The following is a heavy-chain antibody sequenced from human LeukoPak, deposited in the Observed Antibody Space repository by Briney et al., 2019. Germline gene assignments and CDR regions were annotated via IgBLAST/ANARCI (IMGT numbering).Heavy chain of an antibody. CDR3: ARGSKEYELGYCSSTSCLSDAFDI. J-gene: IGHJ3*02. D-gene: IGHD2-2*01. CDR1: GRSISSGSYY. Sequence: PSQTLSLTCTVAGRSISSGSYYWSWIRQPAGKGLEWIGRIYTSGSTNYNPSLKSRVTISVDTSKNQFSLKLSSVTAADTAVYYCARGSKEYELGYCSSTSCLSDAFDIWGQGTMVTVSS. CDR2: IYTSGST. V-gene: IGHV4-61*02.